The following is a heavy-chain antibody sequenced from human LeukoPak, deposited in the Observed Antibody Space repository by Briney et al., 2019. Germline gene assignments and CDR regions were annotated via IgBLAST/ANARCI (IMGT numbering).Heavy chain of an antibody. Sequence: GGSLRLSCAASGFTFSSFAMSWVRQVPGKGLEWVSAISASGGSTYYADSVKGRFTISRDNSKNTLYLQMNSLRAENTAVYYCAKRVAAAGPYFDYWGQGALVTVSS. CDR3: AKRVAAAGPYFDY. CDR2: ISASGGST. J-gene: IGHJ4*02. CDR1: GFTFSSFA. D-gene: IGHD6-13*01. V-gene: IGHV3-23*01.